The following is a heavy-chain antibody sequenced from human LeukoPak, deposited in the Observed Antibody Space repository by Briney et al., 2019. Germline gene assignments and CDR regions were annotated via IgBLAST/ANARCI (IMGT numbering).Heavy chain of an antibody. CDR3: ARSCSGGSCTYYYYGMDV. D-gene: IGHD2-15*01. J-gene: IGHJ6*02. V-gene: IGHV1-18*01. Sequence: RASVKVSCKASGYTFTSYGISWVRQAPGQGLEWMGWISAYNGNTNYAQKLQGRVTMTTDTSTSTAYMELRSLRSDDTAVYYCARSCSGGSCTYYYYGMDVWGQGTTVTVSS. CDR2: ISAYNGNT. CDR1: GYTFTSYG.